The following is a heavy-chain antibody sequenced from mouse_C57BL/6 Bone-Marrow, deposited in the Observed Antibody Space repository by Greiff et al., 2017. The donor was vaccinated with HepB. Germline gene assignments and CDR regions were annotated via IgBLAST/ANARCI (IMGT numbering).Heavy chain of an antibody. CDR1: GYSFTGYY. V-gene: IGHV1-42*01. J-gene: IGHJ2*01. D-gene: IGHD2-4*01. CDR2: INPSTGGT. Sequence: VQLQQSGPELVKPGASVKISCKASGYSFTGYYMNWVKQSPEKSLEWIGEINPSTGGTTYNQKFKAKATLTVDKSSSTAYMQLKSLTSEDSAVYYSAREDDYEYWGQGTTLTVSA. CDR3: AREDDYEY.